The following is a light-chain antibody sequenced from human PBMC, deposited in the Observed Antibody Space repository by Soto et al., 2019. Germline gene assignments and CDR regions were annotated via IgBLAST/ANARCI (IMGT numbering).Light chain of an antibody. V-gene: IGLV1-47*01. CDR2: RNN. CDR1: SSNIGSNY. CDR3: ASCDDSLSGRV. J-gene: IGLJ3*02. Sequence: QSVLTQPPSASGTPGQRVTIYCSGISSNIGSNYVYWYQQLPGTAPKLLIYRNNQRPSGVSDRFSGSKSGTSASLAISGLRSEDEADYYCASCDDSLSGRVFGGGTKLTVL.